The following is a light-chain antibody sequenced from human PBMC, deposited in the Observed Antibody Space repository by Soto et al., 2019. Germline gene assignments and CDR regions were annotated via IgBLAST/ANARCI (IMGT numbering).Light chain of an antibody. J-gene: IGLJ1*01. V-gene: IGLV1-44*01. CDR1: SSNIGTNT. CDR3: AAWDDSLSGHFV. CDR2: NNN. Sequence: QSVLTQPPSASGTPWQRVTISCSGSSSNIGTNTVSWYQHLPGTAPKLLIYNNNQRPSGVPDRFSGSKSGTSASLAISGLQSEDEADYYCAAWDDSLSGHFVFGTGTKVTVL.